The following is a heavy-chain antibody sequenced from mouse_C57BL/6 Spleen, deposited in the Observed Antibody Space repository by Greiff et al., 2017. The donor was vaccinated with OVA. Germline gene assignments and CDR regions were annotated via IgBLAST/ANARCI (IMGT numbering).Heavy chain of an antibody. J-gene: IGHJ4*01. D-gene: IGHD1-1*01. Sequence: VQLQQSGGGLVKPGGSLKLSCAASGFTFSSYAMSWVRQTPEKRLEWVATISDGGSYTYYPDNVKGRFTISRYNAKHNLYLQMSHLKSEDTAMYNCARDYYGSSLMDYWGQGTSVTVSS. V-gene: IGHV5-4*01. CDR1: GFTFSSYA. CDR3: ARDYYGSSLMDY. CDR2: ISDGGSYT.